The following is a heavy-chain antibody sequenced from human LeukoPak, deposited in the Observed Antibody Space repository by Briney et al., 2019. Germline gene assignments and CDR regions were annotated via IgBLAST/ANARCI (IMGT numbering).Heavy chain of an antibody. CDR3: ASRSGSYGPHDAFDI. CDR2: ISAYNGNT. CDR1: GYTFTSYG. D-gene: IGHD1-26*01. J-gene: IGHJ3*02. V-gene: IGHV1-18*01. Sequence: ASVKVSCKASGYTFTSYGISWVRQAPGQGLEWMGWISAYNGNTNYAQKLQGRVTMTTDTSTSTAYMELRSLRSDDTAVYYCASRSGSYGPHDAFDIWGQGTMVTVSS.